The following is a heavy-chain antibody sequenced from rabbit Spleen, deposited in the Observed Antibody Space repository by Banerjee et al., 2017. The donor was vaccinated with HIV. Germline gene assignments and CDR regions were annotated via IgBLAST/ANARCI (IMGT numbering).Heavy chain of an antibody. CDR2: IYAGSSGTT. J-gene: IGHJ6*01. CDR3: ARDTSSSFSSYGMDL. CDR1: GFDFTSTYY. V-gene: IGHV1S40*01. Sequence: QSLEESGGDLVKPGASLTLTCKASGFDFTSTYYMCWVRQAPGKGLEWIACIYAGSSGTTYYASGAKGRFTISKTSSTTVTLQMTSLTAADTATYFCARDTSSSFSSYGMDLWGPGTLVTVS. D-gene: IGHD1-1*01.